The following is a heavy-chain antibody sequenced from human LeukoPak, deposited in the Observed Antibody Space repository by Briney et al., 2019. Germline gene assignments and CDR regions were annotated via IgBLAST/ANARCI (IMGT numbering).Heavy chain of an antibody. J-gene: IGHJ4*02. CDR2: IIPILGIA. D-gene: IGHD2-2*01. CDR3: ARNPVPAAPFDY. CDR1: GATFSSYA. V-gene: IGHV1-69*04. Sequence: ASVKVSCKAPGATFSSYAISWVRQAPGQGLEWMGRIIPILGIANYAQKFQGRVTITADKSTSTAHMELSSLRSEDTAVYYCARNPVPAAPFDYWGQGTLVTVSS.